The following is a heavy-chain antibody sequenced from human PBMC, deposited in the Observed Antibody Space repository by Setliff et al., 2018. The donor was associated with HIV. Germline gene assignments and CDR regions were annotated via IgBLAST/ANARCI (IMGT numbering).Heavy chain of an antibody. CDR3: ARAVITMDYPGGDAFDV. Sequence: PSETLSLTCTVSGGSISSHFWSWIRQPPGKGLEWIGSIYNSASTYYSPSLKRRVIMSVDTSKNRFSLRLSSVTVADTAIYFCARAVITMDYPGGDAFDVWGQGTLVTVSS. CDR2: IYNSAST. J-gene: IGHJ3*01. V-gene: IGHV4-4*08. D-gene: IGHD3-10*01. CDR1: GGSISSHF.